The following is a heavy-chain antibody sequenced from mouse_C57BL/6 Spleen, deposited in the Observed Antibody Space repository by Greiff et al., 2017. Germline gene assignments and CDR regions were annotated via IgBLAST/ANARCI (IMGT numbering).Heavy chain of an antibody. CDR2: ILPGSGST. V-gene: IGHV1-9*01. CDR1: GYTFTGYW. Sequence: LVESGAELMKPGASVKLSCKATGYTFTGYWIEWVKQRPGHGLEWIGEILPGSGSTNYNEKFKGKATFTADTSSNTAYMQLSSLTTEDSAIYYCVPKSYYGSSYEAMDYWGQGTSVTVSS. D-gene: IGHD1-1*01. J-gene: IGHJ4*01. CDR3: VPKSYYGSSYEAMDY.